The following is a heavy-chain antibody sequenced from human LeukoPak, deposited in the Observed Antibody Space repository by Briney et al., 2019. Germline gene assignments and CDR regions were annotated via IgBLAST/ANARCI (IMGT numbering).Heavy chain of an antibody. CDR2: TIPIFGTA. CDR1: GGTFSSYA. D-gene: IGHD5-18*01. J-gene: IGHJ4*02. V-gene: IGHV1-69*13. Sequence: SVTVSCEASGGTFSSYAISWVRQAPGQGLEWMGGTIPIFGTANYAQKFQGRVTITADESTSTAYMELSSLRSEDTAVYYCARGFRKYSYGNFDYWGQGTLVTVSS. CDR3: ARGFRKYSYGNFDY.